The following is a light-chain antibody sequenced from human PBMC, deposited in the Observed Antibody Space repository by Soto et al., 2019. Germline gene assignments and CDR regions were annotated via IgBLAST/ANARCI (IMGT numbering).Light chain of an antibody. J-gene: IGKJ3*01. CDR3: QQYDNLPPFT. CDR2: DAS. Sequence: DIQMTQSPSSLSASVGDRVTITCQSSQDISNYLNWYQQKPGKAPKLLIYDASNLETGVPSRFSVSGSGTDFTFTISSLQPEDIATYYCQQYDNLPPFTFGPGTKVAIK. CDR1: QDISNY. V-gene: IGKV1-33*01.